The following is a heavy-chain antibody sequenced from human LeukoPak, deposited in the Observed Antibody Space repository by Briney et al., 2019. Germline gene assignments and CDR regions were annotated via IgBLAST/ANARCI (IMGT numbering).Heavy chain of an antibody. J-gene: IGHJ3*02. D-gene: IGHD1-26*01. CDR1: GGSISSSSYY. CDR2: IYHSGST. CDR3: ATWLSGSYHDAFDI. V-gene: IGHV4-39*07. Sequence: SETLSLTCTVSGGSISSSSYYWGWIRQPPGKGLEWIGSIYHSGSTNYNPSLKSRVTISVDTSKNQFSLKLSSVTAADTAVYYCATWLSGSYHDAFDIWGQGTMVTVSS.